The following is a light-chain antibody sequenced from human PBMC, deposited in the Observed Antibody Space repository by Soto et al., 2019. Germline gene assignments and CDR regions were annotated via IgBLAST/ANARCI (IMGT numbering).Light chain of an antibody. CDR3: QQYGDSPVT. CDR2: DAS. Sequence: EIVLTQSPGSLSLSPGERATLSCRASQSVSFYLAWYQQKPGQAPRLLISDASSRATDFPDRFSGSGSGTDFSLTISRLEPEDFAVYYCQQYGDSPVTFGQGTKVEIK. CDR1: QSVSFY. J-gene: IGKJ1*01. V-gene: IGKV3-20*01.